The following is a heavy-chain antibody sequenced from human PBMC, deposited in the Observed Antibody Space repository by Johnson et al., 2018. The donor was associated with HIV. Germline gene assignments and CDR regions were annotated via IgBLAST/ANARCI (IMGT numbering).Heavy chain of an antibody. V-gene: IGHV3-23*04. CDR3: TPGPARIGLIRGI. D-gene: IGHD2-15*01. CDR2: ISGSGGST. Sequence: VQLVESGGGLIQPGGSLRLSCEASGFAFSSYAMTWVRQAPGKGLEWVSAISGSGGSTYYAYSVKGRFTISRDNAKNSLYLQMNSLKIEDTSVYYCTPGPARIGLIRGIWGQGTMVTVSS. J-gene: IGHJ3*02. CDR1: GFAFSSYA.